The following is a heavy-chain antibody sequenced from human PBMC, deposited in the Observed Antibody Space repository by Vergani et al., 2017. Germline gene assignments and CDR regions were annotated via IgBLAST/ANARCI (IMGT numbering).Heavy chain of an antibody. D-gene: IGHD3-10*01. J-gene: IGHJ5*02. Sequence: QVQLQESGPGLVKPSETLSLTCTVSGGSISSYYWSWIRPPPGKGLGWIGYIYYSGSTNYNPSLKSRVTISVDTSKNQFSLKLSSVTAADTAVYYCARILDYYGSGSSANWFDPWGQGTLVTVSS. CDR2: IYYSGST. CDR3: ARILDYYGSGSSANWFDP. CDR1: GGSISSYY. V-gene: IGHV4-59*01.